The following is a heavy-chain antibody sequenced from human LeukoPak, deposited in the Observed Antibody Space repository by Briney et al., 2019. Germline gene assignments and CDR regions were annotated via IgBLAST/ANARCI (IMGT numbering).Heavy chain of an antibody. CDR1: GGSISSGGYS. V-gene: IGHV4-30-2*01. Sequence: PSETLSLTCAVSGGSISSGGYSWSWIRQPPGKSLEWIGYIYHSGSTYYNPSLKSRVTISVDRSKNQFSLKLSSVTAADTAVYYCARGPGIAAAGTRYYYYGMDVWGQGTTVTVSS. CDR3: ARGPGIAAAGTRYYYYGMDV. J-gene: IGHJ6*02. CDR2: IYHSGST. D-gene: IGHD6-13*01.